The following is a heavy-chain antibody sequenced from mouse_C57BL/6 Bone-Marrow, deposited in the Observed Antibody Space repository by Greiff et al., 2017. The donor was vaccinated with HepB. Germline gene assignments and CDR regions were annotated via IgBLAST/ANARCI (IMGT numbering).Heavy chain of an antibody. Sequence: VQLQQSGPELVKPGASVKISCKASGYSFTDYNLNWVKQSNGKSLEWIGVINPNYGTTSYNQKFKGKATLTVDQSSSTAYMQLNSLTSEDSAVYYWARGQLTGWDFDVWGTGTTVTVSS. J-gene: IGHJ1*03. V-gene: IGHV1-39*01. D-gene: IGHD4-1*01. CDR3: ARGQLTGWDFDV. CDR1: GYSFTDYN. CDR2: INPNYGTT.